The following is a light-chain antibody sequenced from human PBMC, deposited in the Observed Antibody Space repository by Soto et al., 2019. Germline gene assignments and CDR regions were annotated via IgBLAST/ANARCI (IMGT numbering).Light chain of an antibody. Sequence: EIVMTQSPATLSVSPGERATLSCRASQSLSSYLAWYQQKPGQAPRLLIYGASSRATGIPDRFSGSGSGTDFTLTINRLEPEDFAVYYCQQYGSSPPTFGQGTKVDIK. CDR1: QSLSSY. J-gene: IGKJ1*01. CDR3: QQYGSSPPT. CDR2: GAS. V-gene: IGKV3-20*01.